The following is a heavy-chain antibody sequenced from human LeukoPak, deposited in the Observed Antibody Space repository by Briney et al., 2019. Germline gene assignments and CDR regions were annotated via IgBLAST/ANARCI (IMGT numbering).Heavy chain of an antibody. CDR1: GFTFSSYG. CDR3: ARDGGSGWYGDLMDYLDY. CDR2: ISYDGSNK. V-gene: IGHV3-30*03. Sequence: GGSLRLSCAASGFTFSSYGMHWVRQAPGKGLEWVAVISYDGSNKYYADSVKGRFTISRDNSKNTLYLQMNSLRAEDTAVYYCARDGGSGWYGDLMDYLDYWGQGTLVTVSS. D-gene: IGHD6-19*01. J-gene: IGHJ4*02.